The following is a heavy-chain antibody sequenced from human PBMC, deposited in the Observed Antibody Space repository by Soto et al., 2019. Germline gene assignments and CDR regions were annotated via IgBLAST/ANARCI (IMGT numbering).Heavy chain of an antibody. Sequence: SETLSLTCTVSGASISSYYWSWIRQPPGKGLEWIGYIYYSGSTNYNPSLKSRVTISVDTSKNQFSLKVSSVTAADTAVYYCASGYCSGGSCSWFDPRAQGNLVTVSS. CDR1: GASISSYY. CDR3: ASGYCSGGSCSWFDP. D-gene: IGHD2-15*01. J-gene: IGHJ5*01. CDR2: IYYSGST. V-gene: IGHV4-59*01.